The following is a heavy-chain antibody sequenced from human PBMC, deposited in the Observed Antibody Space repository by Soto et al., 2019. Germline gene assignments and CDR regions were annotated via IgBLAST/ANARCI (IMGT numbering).Heavy chain of an antibody. Sequence: GGSLRLSCAASGFTFSNYAMSWVRQAPGKGLEWVSGISGSGGSTYYADSVKGRFTISRDNSKNTLFLQMNSLRAEDTAVYYCAKHRDGTRPTRLDYWGQGTLVTVSS. CDR1: GFTFSNYA. CDR3: AKHRDGTRPTRLDY. V-gene: IGHV3-23*01. D-gene: IGHD1-1*01. CDR2: ISGSGGST. J-gene: IGHJ4*02.